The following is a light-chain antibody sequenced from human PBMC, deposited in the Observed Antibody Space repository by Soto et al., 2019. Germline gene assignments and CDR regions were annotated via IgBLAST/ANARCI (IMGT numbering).Light chain of an antibody. V-gene: IGLV2-14*01. CDR2: DVS. CDR3: SSYTSTNTLAV. CDR1: SSDVGGYNY. J-gene: IGLJ2*01. Sequence: QSVLTQPASVSGSPGQSITISCTGTSSDVGGYNYVSWYQQHPGKAPKLMIYDVSNRPSGVSNRFSGSKSGNTAFLTISGLQAEDEADYYCSSYTSTNTLAVFGGGTKVTVL.